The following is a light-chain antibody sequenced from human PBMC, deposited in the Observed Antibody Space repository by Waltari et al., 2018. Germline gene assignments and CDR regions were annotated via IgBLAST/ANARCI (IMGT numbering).Light chain of an antibody. Sequence: QSALTQPASVSGSPGQSITISCTGTSSDVGGYKYVPWYQQHPGKAPKLMIYDVSKLPSGVSNRFSGAKSGNTASLTISGLQAEDEADYYCSSYTSSSTWVFGGGTKLTVL. CDR1: SSDVGGYKY. CDR3: SSYTSSSTWV. V-gene: IGLV2-14*01. J-gene: IGLJ3*02. CDR2: DVS.